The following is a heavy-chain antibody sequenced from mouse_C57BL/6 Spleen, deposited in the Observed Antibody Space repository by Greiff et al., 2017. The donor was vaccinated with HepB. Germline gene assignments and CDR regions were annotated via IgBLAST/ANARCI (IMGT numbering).Heavy chain of an antibody. CDR1: GYTFTSYW. V-gene: IGHV1-55*01. D-gene: IGHD2-4*01. J-gene: IGHJ1*03. CDR3: ARTFDYDGGYFDV. CDR2: IYPGSGST. Sequence: QVQLKQPGAELVKPGASVKMSCKASGYTFTSYWITWVKQRPGQGLEWIGDIYPGSGSTNYNEKFKSKATLTVDTSSSTAYMQLSSLTSEDSAVYYCARTFDYDGGYFDVWGTGTTVTVSS.